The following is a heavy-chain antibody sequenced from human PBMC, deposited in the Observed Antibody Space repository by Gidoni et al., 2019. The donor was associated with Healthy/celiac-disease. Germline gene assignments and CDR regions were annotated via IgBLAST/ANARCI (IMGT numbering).Heavy chain of an antibody. J-gene: IGHJ4*02. D-gene: IGHD3-3*01. Sequence: QVQLQESGPGLVKPSGTLSLTCAVSGGSISSSNWWSWVRQPPGKGLEWIGESYHSGSTNYNPSLKSRVTISVDKSKNQFSLKLSSVTAADTAVYYCARDPSHDFWSGYRYFDYWGQGTLVTVSS. V-gene: IGHV4-4*02. CDR2: SYHSGST. CDR3: ARDPSHDFWSGYRYFDY. CDR1: GGSISSSNW.